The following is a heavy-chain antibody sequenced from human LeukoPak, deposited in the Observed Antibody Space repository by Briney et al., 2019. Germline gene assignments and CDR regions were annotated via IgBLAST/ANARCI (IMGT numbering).Heavy chain of an antibody. D-gene: IGHD6-19*01. CDR1: GGSISSYY. V-gene: IGHV4-59*01. CDR3: ARGNSSGWYGGFDY. Sequence: SETLSLTCTVSGGSISSYYWSWIRQPPGKGLEWIGYIYYTGSTNYNPSLKSRVTMSVDTSKNHFSQKLGSVTAADTAVYYCARGNSSGWYGGFDYWGQGILVTVSS. CDR2: IYYTGST. J-gene: IGHJ4*02.